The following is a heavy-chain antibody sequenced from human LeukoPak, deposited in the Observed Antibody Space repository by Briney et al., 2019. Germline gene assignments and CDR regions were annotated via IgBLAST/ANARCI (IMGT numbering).Heavy chain of an antibody. CDR2: INPNSGGT. CDR1: GYTFTGYY. Sequence: ASVRVSCKAPGYTFTGYYMHWVRQAPGQGLEWMGWINPNSGGTNYAQKFQGRVTMTRDTSISTAYMELSRLRSDDTAVYYCARASTPGAFDIWGQGTMVTVSS. V-gene: IGHV1-2*02. CDR3: ARASTPGAFDI. J-gene: IGHJ3*02. D-gene: IGHD2-15*01.